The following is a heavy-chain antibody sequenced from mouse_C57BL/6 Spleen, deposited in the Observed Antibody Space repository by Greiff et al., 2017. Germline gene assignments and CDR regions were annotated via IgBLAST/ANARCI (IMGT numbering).Heavy chain of an antibody. CDR1: GFTFSSYG. D-gene: IGHD3-2*02. CDR3: VQTAQARDY. J-gene: IGHJ2*01. Sequence: EVQLVESGGDLVKPGGSLKLSCAASGFTFSSYGMSWVRQTPDKRLEWVATISSGGSYTYYPDSVKGRFTISRDNAKNTLYLQMSSLKSEDTAMYYCVQTAQARDYWGQGTTLTVSS. V-gene: IGHV5-6*01. CDR2: ISSGGSYT.